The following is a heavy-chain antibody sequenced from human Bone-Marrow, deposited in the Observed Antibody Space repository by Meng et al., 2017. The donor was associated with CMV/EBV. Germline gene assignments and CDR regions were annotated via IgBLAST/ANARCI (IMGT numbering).Heavy chain of an antibody. V-gene: IGHV4-34*01. J-gene: IGHJ6*02. D-gene: IGHD2-2*02. CDR1: GGSFSGYY. CDR2: INHSGST. Sequence: GSLRLSCAAYGGSFSGYYWSWIRQPPGKGLEWIGEINHSGSTNYNPSLKSRVTISVETSKNQFPLKLSHVTDTDTAVYYCVKCFGYCSSTSCYRVNYYYYYGMDVWGQGTTVTVSS. CDR3: VKCFGYCSSTSCYRVNYYYYYGMDV.